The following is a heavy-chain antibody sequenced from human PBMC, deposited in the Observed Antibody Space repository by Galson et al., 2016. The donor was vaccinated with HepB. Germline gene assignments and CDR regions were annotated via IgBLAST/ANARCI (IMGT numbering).Heavy chain of an antibody. D-gene: IGHD3-22*01. CDR1: GFAFSNYW. Sequence: SLRLSCAGSGFAFSNYWMHWVRQIPGKGLVWVSTTNSPESIKTYADSVKGRFTISRDNSKNTLYLQMNSLRAEDTAVYYCVRDSYYDSSTWGQGTLGTVSS. CDR2: TNSPESIK. J-gene: IGHJ1*01. V-gene: IGHV3-74*01. CDR3: VRDSYYDSST.